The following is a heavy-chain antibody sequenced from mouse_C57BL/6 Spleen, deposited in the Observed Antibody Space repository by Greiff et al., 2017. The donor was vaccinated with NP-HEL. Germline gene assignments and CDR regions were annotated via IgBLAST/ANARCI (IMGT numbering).Heavy chain of an antibody. CDR2: ISYDGSN. CDR1: GYSITSGYY. CDR3: AIYGSSYFDY. D-gene: IGHD1-1*01. J-gene: IGHJ2*01. V-gene: IGHV3-6*01. Sequence: VQLKESGPGLVKPSQSLSLTCSVTGYSITSGYYWNWIRQFPGNKLEWMGYISYDGSNNYNPSLKNRISITRDTSKNQFFLKLNSVTTEDTATYYCAIYGSSYFDYWGQGTTLTVSS.